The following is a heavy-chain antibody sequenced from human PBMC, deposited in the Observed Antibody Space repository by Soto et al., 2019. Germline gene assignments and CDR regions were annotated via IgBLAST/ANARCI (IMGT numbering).Heavy chain of an antibody. V-gene: IGHV4-61*01. Sequence: PSETLSLTCTVSGGSVSSGSYYWSWIRQPPGKGLEWIGYIYYSGSTNYNPSLKSRVTISVDTSKNQFSLKLSSVTAADTAVYYCARGPIAYYYDSSGYNSYYYGMDVWGQGTTVTVSS. D-gene: IGHD3-22*01. CDR2: IYYSGST. CDR3: ARGPIAYYYDSSGYNSYYYGMDV. J-gene: IGHJ6*02. CDR1: GGSVSSGSYY.